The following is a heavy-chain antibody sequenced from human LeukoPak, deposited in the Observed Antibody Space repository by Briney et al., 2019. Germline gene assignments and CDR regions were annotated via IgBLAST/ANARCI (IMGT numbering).Heavy chain of an antibody. Sequence: SETLSLTCTVSGGSISSYYWSWIRQPPGKGLEWVGYIYYSGSTNYNPSLKSRVTISVDTSKNQFSLKLSSVTAADTAVYYCAREGGSGWAPDPWGQGTLVTVSS. D-gene: IGHD6-19*01. CDR2: IYYSGST. CDR3: AREGGSGWAPDP. V-gene: IGHV4-59*01. J-gene: IGHJ5*02. CDR1: GGSISSYY.